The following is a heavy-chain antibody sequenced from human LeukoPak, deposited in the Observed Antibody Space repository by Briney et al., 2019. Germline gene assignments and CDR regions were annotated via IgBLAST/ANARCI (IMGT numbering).Heavy chain of an antibody. Sequence: PGGALRLSCVASEFTLSDYYMSGIRQAPGKGLEGISFSSSSGSTRYYTDSVKGRFNISRDTIKNSLHLQMNSLRADDTAIYYCARERTPKHYYGSGSYDRYFDHWGQGTLVTVSS. V-gene: IGHV3-11*04. CDR2: SSSSGSTR. CDR1: EFTLSDYY. J-gene: IGHJ4*02. CDR3: ARERTPKHYYGSGSYDRYFDH. D-gene: IGHD3-10*01.